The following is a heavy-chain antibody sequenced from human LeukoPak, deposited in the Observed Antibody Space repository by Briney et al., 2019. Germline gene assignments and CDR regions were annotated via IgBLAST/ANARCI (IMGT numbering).Heavy chain of an antibody. D-gene: IGHD1-26*01. CDR1: GGSISSSSYY. J-gene: IGHJ6*03. CDR3: MVGATGYYYYYYMDV. CDR2: IYYSGST. Sequence: PSETLSLTCTVSGGSISSSSYYWGWIRQPPGKGLEWIGSIYYSGSTYYNPSLKSRVTISVDTSKNQFSLKLSSVTAADTAVYYCMVGATGYYYYYYMDVWGKGTTVTVSS. V-gene: IGHV4-39*03.